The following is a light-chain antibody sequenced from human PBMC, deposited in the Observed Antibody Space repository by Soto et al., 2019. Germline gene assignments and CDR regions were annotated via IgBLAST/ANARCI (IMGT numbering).Light chain of an antibody. J-gene: IGLJ2*01. CDR2: GST. V-gene: IGLV1-40*01. Sequence: QSVLTQPPSVSGAPGQRVTISCTGSSSNIGAGYDVHWYRHLPGTAPKLLIYGSTNRPSGVPDRFSGSKSGTSASLAITGLQAEDEADYYCQSYDSNLGVVFGGGTKLTVL. CDR1: SSNIGAGYD. CDR3: QSYDSNLGVV.